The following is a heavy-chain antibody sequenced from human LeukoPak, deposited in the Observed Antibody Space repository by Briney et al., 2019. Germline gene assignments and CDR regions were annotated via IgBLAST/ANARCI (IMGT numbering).Heavy chain of an antibody. CDR1: GGSFSFYY. CDR3: ARALGAFDI. Sequence: SETLSLTCGVSGGSFSFYYWSWIRQPPGKGLEWIGEISQSGSTNYNPSLKSRVNISLDTSENQFSLKLSSVTAADTAVYYCARALGAFDIWGQGTTVTVSS. J-gene: IGHJ3*02. CDR2: ISQSGST. V-gene: IGHV4-34*01.